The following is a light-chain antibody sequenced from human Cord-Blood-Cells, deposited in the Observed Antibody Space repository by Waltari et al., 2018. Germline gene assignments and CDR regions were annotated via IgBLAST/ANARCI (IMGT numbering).Light chain of an antibody. CDR2: DVS. CDR1: TRVLGGYNY. CDR3: GSYTSNSTRYV. Sequence: QSALTQPASVSGSPAQSITISCTATTRVLGGYNYLSWSQQHPGKAPKLMLYDVSNRPSGVSNRFSGSKSGNTASLTIQGLQAEDEANYDGGSYTSNSTRYVFGAGTKLTVL. V-gene: IGLV2-14*03. J-gene: IGLJ1*01.